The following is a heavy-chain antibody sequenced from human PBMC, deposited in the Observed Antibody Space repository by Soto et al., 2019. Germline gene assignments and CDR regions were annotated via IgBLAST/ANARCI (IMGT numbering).Heavy chain of an antibody. J-gene: IGHJ3*02. CDR3: ARGAELQLHAFDI. CDR1: GYTFTSYG. D-gene: IGHD1-7*01. V-gene: IGHV1-18*01. Sequence: GESLKISCKASGYTFTSYGISWVRQAPGQGLEWMGWISAYNGNTNYAQKLQGRVTMTTDTSTSTAYMELRSLRSDDTAVYYCARGAELQLHAFDIWGQGTMVTVSS. CDR2: ISAYNGNT.